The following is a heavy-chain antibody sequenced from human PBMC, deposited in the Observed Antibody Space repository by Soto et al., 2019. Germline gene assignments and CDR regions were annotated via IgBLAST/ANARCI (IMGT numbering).Heavy chain of an antibody. CDR2: ISAYNGNT. V-gene: IGHV1-18*01. CDR3: ASIFMVRNAWYFDY. CDR1: GYTFTSYG. Sequence: ASVKVSCTASGYTFTSYGISWVRQAPGQGLEWMGWISAYNGNTNYAQKLQGRVTMTTDTSTSTAYMELRSLRSDDTAVYYCASIFMVRNAWYFDYWGQGTLVTVSS. D-gene: IGHD3-10*01. J-gene: IGHJ4*02.